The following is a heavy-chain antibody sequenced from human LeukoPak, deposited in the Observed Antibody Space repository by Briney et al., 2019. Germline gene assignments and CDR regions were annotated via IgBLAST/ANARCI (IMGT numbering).Heavy chain of an antibody. CDR3: ARGGYRYGFDY. Sequence: AGGSLRLSCAASGFTFSSYSMNWVRQAPGKGLEWVSSISSSGSYIYYADSVEGRFTISRDNAKTSLYLQMNSLRAEDTAVYYCARGGYRYGFDYWRQGTLVTVSS. J-gene: IGHJ4*02. D-gene: IGHD5-18*01. CDR2: ISSSGSYI. CDR1: GFTFSSYS. V-gene: IGHV3-21*01.